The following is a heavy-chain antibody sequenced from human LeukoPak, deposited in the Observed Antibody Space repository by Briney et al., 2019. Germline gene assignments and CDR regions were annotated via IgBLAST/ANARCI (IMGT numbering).Heavy chain of an antibody. D-gene: IGHD6-13*01. CDR1: GFTFSGYY. CDR2: ISSSGSTI. V-gene: IGHV3-11*01. J-gene: IGHJ6*02. CDR3: ARVKSSSWRLRYYGMDV. Sequence: GGSLRLSCAASGFTFSGYYMSWIRQAPGKGLEWVSYISSSGSTIYYADSVKGRFTISRDNAKNSLYLQMNSLRAEDTAVYYCARVKSSSWRLRYYGMDVWGQGTTVTVSS.